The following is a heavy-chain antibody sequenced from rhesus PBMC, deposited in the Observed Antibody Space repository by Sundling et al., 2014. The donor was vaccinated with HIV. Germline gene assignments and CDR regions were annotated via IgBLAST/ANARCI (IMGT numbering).Heavy chain of an antibody. CDR3: ASEGRAQLQLRHDY. Sequence: EVQLVESGGGLVQPGGSRRLSCVASGFIFSDYGMYWVRQAPGKGLEWISAISSGGNKYYADSVKGRFTISRDNSKNILSLEMNTLRPEDTAVYYCASEGRAQLQLRHDYWGQGVLITVSS. CDR1: GFIFSDYG. J-gene: IGHJ4*01. V-gene: IGHV3-103*01. D-gene: IGHD5-12*01. CDR2: ISSGGNK.